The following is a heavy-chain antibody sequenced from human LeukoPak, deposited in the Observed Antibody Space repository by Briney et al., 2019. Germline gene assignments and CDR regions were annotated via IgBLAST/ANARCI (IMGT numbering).Heavy chain of an antibody. Sequence: SETLSLTCTVSGYSISSGYYWGWIRQPPGKGLEWIGSIYHSGSTYYNPSLKSRVTISVDTSKNQFSLKLSSVTAADTAVYYCARVRTGTAAHYFDYWGQGTLVSLSS. CDR2: IYHSGST. D-gene: IGHD1-1*01. J-gene: IGHJ4*02. CDR3: ARVRTGTAAHYFDY. V-gene: IGHV4-38-2*02. CDR1: GYSISSGYY.